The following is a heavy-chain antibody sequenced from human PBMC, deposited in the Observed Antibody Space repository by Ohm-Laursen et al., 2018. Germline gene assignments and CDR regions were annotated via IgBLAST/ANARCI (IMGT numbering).Heavy chain of an antibody. CDR1: GFTFNNYW. D-gene: IGHD3-10*01. Sequence: SLRLSCAASGFTFNNYWMNWVRQAPGKGLEWVATINKDGSEKKYVDSVKGRFTISRDNAENSVYLQMNILRADDTAVYYCAITGGFWNYWGQGTLVTVSS. J-gene: IGHJ4*02. V-gene: IGHV3-7*03. CDR3: AITGGFWNY. CDR2: INKDGSEK.